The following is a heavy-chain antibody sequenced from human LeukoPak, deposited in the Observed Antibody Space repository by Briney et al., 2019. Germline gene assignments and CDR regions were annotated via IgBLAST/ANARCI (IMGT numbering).Heavy chain of an antibody. CDR1: GGSSSRFY. CDR3: ARGQTARLPYFDY. Sequence: PSETLSLTCTFSGGSSSRFYWSWIRQSPEKGLEWIAYIYYSGSTDYNPSFKTRVTISVDTSKNQFSLRLNSVTAADTAVYFCARGQTARLPYFDYWGQGTRVIVST. V-gene: IGHV4-59*01. J-gene: IGHJ4*02. D-gene: IGHD6-25*01. CDR2: IYYSGST.